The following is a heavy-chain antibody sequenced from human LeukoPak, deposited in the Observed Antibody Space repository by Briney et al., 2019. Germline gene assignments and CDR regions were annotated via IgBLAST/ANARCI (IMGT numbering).Heavy chain of an antibody. CDR2: IKQDGSEK. CDR3: ATSRGDH. D-gene: IGHD3-10*01. J-gene: IGHJ4*02. CDR1: GFSFTGYW. V-gene: IGHV3-7*03. Sequence: GGSLGLSCAASGFSFTGYWMSWVRQAPGKGLEWMANIKQDGSEKYYVDSVRGRFTISRDNVKNSLFLQMNNLTAEDTAVYYCATSRGDHWGQGTLVTVSS.